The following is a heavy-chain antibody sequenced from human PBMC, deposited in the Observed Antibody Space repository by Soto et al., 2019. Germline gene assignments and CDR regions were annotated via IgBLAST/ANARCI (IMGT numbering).Heavy chain of an antibody. Sequence: QVQLVQSGAEVKKPGASVKVSCKASGYSFTTYGIAWVRQAPGQGREWMGWISTYNGDTDYAQNLQGRVIMTTDTSTTTADMELRSLRSDDTAVYYCARAGSRPYYYYGMDVWGQGTTVSVSS. CDR3: ARAGSRPYYYYGMDV. CDR2: ISTYNGDT. D-gene: IGHD2-15*01. J-gene: IGHJ6*02. CDR1: GYSFTTYG. V-gene: IGHV1-18*01.